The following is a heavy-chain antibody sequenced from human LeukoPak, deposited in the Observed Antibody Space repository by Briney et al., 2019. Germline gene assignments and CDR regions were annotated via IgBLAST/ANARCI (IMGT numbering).Heavy chain of an antibody. D-gene: IGHD1-26*01. J-gene: IGHJ4*02. CDR1: GYTFASYY. Sequence: ASVTVSCKASGYTFASYYMHCVRQAPGQGLEWMGIINPSGGSTTYAQKFQGRVTMTSDTSTSTVYVELSSLRSEDTAVYYCARDSTPTYYSGTYYFEYWGQGTLVTVSS. CDR3: ARDSTPTYYSGTYYFEY. CDR2: INPSGGST. V-gene: IGHV1-46*01.